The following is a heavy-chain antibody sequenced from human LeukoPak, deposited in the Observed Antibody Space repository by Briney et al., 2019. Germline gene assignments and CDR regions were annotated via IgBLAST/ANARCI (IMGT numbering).Heavy chain of an antibody. V-gene: IGHV1-46*01. Sequence: ASVKVSCKASGYTFTSYYMHWVRQAPGQGLEWMGIINPSGGSTSYAQKFQGRVTMTRDMSTSTVYMELSSLRSEDTAVYYCASLGYCSSTSCRTQALFDYWGQGTLVTVSS. CDR1: GYTFTSYY. CDR2: INPSGGST. J-gene: IGHJ4*02. D-gene: IGHD2-2*01. CDR3: ASLGYCSSTSCRTQALFDY.